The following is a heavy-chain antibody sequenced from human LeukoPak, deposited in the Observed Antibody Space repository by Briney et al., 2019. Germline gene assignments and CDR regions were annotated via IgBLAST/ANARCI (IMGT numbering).Heavy chain of an antibody. V-gene: IGHV4-59*01. CDR2: LFYSGST. D-gene: IGHD3-10*01. J-gene: IGHJ3*02. CDR1: GGSISSYY. Sequence: PETLSLTCTVSGGSISSYYWSWIRQPPGEGIEWIGYLFYSGSTNFNRSLKSRVTISVDTSKNQFSLKLSSVSAADTAVYYCARVVPSLGIGIWGQGTMVTVSS. CDR3: ARVVPSLGIGI.